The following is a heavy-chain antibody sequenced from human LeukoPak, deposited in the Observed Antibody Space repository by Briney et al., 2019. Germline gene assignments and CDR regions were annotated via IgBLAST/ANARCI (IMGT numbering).Heavy chain of an antibody. CDR1: GGSISSGGYY. CDR2: IYYSGST. CDR3: ARVLEEYYFDY. D-gene: IGHD1-1*01. J-gene: IGHJ4*02. Sequence: SETRSLTCTASGGSISSGGYYWSWIRQHPGKGLEWIGYIYYSGSTYYNPSLKSRVTISVDTSKNQFSLKLSSVTAADTAVYYCARVLEEYYFDYWGQGTLVTVSS. V-gene: IGHV4-31*03.